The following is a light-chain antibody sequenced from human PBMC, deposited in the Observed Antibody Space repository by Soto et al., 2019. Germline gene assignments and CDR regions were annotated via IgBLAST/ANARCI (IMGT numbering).Light chain of an antibody. V-gene: IGLV1-40*01. CDR3: QSYDSSLSGSEV. CDR2: GNS. CDR1: SSNIGAGYD. Sequence: QSVLTQPPSVSGAPGQRVTISCTGSSSNIGAGYDVHWYRQLPGTAPKLLIYGNSNRPSGVPDRFSGSKSGTSASLAITGLQAEDEADYYCQSYDSSLSGSEVFGGGTKLTVL. J-gene: IGLJ2*01.